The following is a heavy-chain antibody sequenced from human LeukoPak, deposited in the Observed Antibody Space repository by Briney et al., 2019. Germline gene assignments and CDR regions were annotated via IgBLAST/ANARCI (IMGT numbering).Heavy chain of an antibody. CDR1: GGSISSYY. CDR2: IYYSGST. J-gene: IGHJ4*02. CDR3: ARGDVYYDFWSGYYTY. V-gene: IGHV4-59*12. D-gene: IGHD3-3*01. Sequence: PSETLSLTCTVSGGSISSYYWSWIRQPPGKGLEWIGYIYYSGSTNYNPSLKSRVTISVDTSKNQFSLKLSSVTAADTAVYYCARGDVYYDFWSGYYTYWGQGTLVTVSS.